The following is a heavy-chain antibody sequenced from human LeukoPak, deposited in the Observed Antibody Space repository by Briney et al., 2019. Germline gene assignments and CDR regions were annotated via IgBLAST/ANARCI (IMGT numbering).Heavy chain of an antibody. J-gene: IGHJ4*02. CDR2: IYTTGST. Sequence: SETLSLTCTVSGVSISSGSYYWTWIRQPAGKGLEWIGRIYTTGSTNYNPSLKSRVTISVDTSKNQFSLKLSSVTAADTAVYYCARDRLWAFDSWGQGTLVTVSS. V-gene: IGHV4-61*02. D-gene: IGHD1-26*01. CDR1: GVSISSGSYY. CDR3: ARDRLWAFDS.